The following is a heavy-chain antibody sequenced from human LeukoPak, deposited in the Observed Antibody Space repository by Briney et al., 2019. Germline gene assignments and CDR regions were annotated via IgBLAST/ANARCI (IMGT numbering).Heavy chain of an antibody. Sequence: GGSLRLSCAASGFTFSNAWMTWVRQSPGKGLEWVANIKQDGSETYHVDSVKGRFTISRDNAKDSLYLEMNSLRAEDTAVYYCARGGQAGTGDLWGQGTLFTVSS. D-gene: IGHD3-10*01. CDR3: ARGGQAGTGDL. CDR1: GFTFSNAW. CDR2: IKQDGSET. J-gene: IGHJ5*02. V-gene: IGHV3-7*01.